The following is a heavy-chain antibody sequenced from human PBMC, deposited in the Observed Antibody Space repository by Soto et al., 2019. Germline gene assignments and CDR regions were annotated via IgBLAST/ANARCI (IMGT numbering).Heavy chain of an antibody. V-gene: IGHV4-39*01. CDR3: ARHEALPFHYGSSGYYVDT. J-gene: IGHJ5*02. Sequence: QLRLLESGPGLVKASETLSLTCTVSGGSISSSSYYWGWIRQPPGKGLEWIANIYYAGSTYYNPSLKSRVTIAVDPSRKQFSLKLRSATAADTAVYYCARHEALPFHYGSSGYYVDTWGQGTLVTVSS. D-gene: IGHD3-22*01. CDR1: GGSISSSSYY. CDR2: IYYAGST.